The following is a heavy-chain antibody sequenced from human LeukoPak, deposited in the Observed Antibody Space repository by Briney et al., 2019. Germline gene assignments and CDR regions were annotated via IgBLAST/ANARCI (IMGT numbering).Heavy chain of an antibody. Sequence: GRSLRLSCAASRFTFSSYAMHWVRQAPGKGLEWVAVISYDGSNKYYADSVKGRFTISRDNSKNTLYLQMNSLRAEDTAVYYCARDAAPVAGIDKNWFDPWGQGTLVTVSS. CDR1: RFTFSSYA. CDR3: ARDAAPVAGIDKNWFDP. CDR2: ISYDGSNK. D-gene: IGHD6-19*01. J-gene: IGHJ5*02. V-gene: IGHV3-30*04.